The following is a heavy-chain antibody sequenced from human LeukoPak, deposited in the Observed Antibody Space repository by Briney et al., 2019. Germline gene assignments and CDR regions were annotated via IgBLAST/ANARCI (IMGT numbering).Heavy chain of an antibody. Sequence: SQTLSLTCTVSGGSISSGGYYWSWIRQHPGKGLEWIGYIYYSGSTYYNPSLKSRVTISLDTSKNQFSLKLSSVTAADTAVYYCARGGMIRGVIPGNWFDPWGQGTLVTVSS. D-gene: IGHD3-10*01. CDR1: GGSISSGGYY. V-gene: IGHV4-31*03. CDR2: IYYSGST. J-gene: IGHJ5*02. CDR3: ARGGMIRGVIPGNWFDP.